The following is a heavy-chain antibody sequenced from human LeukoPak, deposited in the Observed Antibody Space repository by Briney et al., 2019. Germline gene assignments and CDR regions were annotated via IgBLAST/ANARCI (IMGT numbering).Heavy chain of an antibody. V-gene: IGHV3-21*01. J-gene: IGHJ4*02. CDR3: ARGVRPTSYYYDSSGYYYFDY. CDR1: GFTFSSYS. CDR2: ISSSSSYI. D-gene: IGHD3-22*01. Sequence: GGSLRLSCAASGFTFSSYSMNWVRQAPGKGLEWVSSISSSSSYIYYADSVKGRFTISRDNAKNSLYLQMNSLRAEDTAVYYCARGVRPTSYYYDSSGYYYFDYWGQGTLVTVSS.